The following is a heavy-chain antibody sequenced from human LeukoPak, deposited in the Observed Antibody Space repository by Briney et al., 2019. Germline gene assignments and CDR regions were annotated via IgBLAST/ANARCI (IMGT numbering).Heavy chain of an antibody. CDR1: GYTFTGYY. V-gene: IGHV3-74*01. CDR2: ISDGGSTT. D-gene: IGHD3-22*01. J-gene: IGHJ4*02. CDR3: SRSAYYDGSGNYYDY. Sequence: ASVKVSCKASGYTFTGYYMHWVRQAPGKGLVWVSRISDGGSTTTYADSVKGRFTISRDNAKNTLYLQMNGLRAEDTAVYYCSRSAYYDGSGNYYDYWGQGTLVTVSS.